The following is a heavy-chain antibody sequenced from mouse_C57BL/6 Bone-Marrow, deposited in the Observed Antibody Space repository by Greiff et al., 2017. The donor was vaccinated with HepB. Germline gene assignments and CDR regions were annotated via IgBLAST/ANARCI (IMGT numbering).Heavy chain of an antibody. CDR2: ISNGGGST. V-gene: IGHV5-12*01. CDR3: AIQGAGKGYAMDY. Sequence: DVKLVESGGGLVQPGGSLKLSCAASGFTFSDYYMYWVRQTPEKRLEWVAYISNGGGSTYYPDTVKGRFTISRDNAKNTLYLQMSRLKSEDTAMYYCAIQGAGKGYAMDYWGQGTSVTVSS. D-gene: IGHD3-3*01. CDR1: GFTFSDYY. J-gene: IGHJ4*01.